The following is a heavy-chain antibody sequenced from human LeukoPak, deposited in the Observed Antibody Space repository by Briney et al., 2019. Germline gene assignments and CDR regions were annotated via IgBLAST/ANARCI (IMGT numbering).Heavy chain of an antibody. CDR3: ARGIVGATPFDS. Sequence: SETLSLTCTVSGYSISSDYYWGWIRQPPGKGLEWIGSIYHSGSTNYNPSLKSRVTISADTSKNQFSLKLSSVTAADTAVYYCARGIVGATPFDSWGQGTLVTVSS. D-gene: IGHD1-26*01. J-gene: IGHJ4*02. CDR1: GYSISSDYY. V-gene: IGHV4-38-2*02. CDR2: IYHSGST.